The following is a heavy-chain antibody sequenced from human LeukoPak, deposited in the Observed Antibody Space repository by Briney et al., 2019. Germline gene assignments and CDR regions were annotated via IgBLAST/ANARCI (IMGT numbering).Heavy chain of an antibody. D-gene: IGHD3-22*01. CDR1: GGSISSGDYY. Sequence: PSQTLSLTCTVSGGSISSGDYYWSWIRQPPGKGLEWIGYIYYSGSTYYNPSLKSRVTISVDTSKNQFSLKLSSVTAADTAVYYCARLHYYDSSGYYMDAFDIWGQGTMVTVSS. J-gene: IGHJ3*02. CDR2: IYYSGST. CDR3: ARLHYYDSSGYYMDAFDI. V-gene: IGHV4-30-4*01.